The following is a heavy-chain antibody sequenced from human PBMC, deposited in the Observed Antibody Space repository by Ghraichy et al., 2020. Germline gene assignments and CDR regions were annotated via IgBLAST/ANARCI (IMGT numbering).Heavy chain of an antibody. CDR2: IYWNDDK. J-gene: IGHJ6*02. D-gene: IGHD3-3*01. V-gene: IGHV2-5*01. CDR1: GLSLSTGGVG. Sequence: SGPTLVKPTQTLTLTCTLSGLSLSTGGVGVGWIRQPPGKALEWLALIYWNDDKRYSPSLKSRLIITKDTSKNQVVLTMTNMDPVDTATYYCAHSRFITIWGVWGQGTTVTVSS. CDR3: AHSRFITIWGV.